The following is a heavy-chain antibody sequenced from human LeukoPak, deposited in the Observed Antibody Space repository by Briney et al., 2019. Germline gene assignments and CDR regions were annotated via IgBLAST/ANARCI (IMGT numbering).Heavy chain of an antibody. J-gene: IGHJ4*02. V-gene: IGHV3-30-3*01. CDR2: IPDDETYK. Sequence: GRSLRLSCAASGFTFNSYSMHWVRQAPGKGLEWVTAIPDDETYKFYADSVKGRFTISRDNAKNSLYLQMNSLRAEDTAVYYCATRPVITTYFDYWGQGTLVTVSS. D-gene: IGHD3-22*01. CDR3: ATRPVITTYFDY. CDR1: GFTFNSYS.